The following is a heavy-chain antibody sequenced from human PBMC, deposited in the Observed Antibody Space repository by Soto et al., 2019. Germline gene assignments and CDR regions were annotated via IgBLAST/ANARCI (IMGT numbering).Heavy chain of an antibody. CDR2: ISYDGSNK. D-gene: IGHD4-17*01. Sequence: PGGSLILSCAASGFTFSSYGMHWVRQAPGKGLGGEAGISYDGSNKYYADSVKGRFTISRDNSKNKLYLQKNSLRAEDTAVYYCDKVPSTVTTHWGQGTLVTVSS. J-gene: IGHJ4*03. CDR3: DKVPSTVTTH. CDR1: GFTFSSYG. V-gene: IGHV3-30*18.